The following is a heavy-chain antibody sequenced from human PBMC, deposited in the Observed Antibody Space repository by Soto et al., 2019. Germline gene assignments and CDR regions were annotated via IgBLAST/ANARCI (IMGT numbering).Heavy chain of an antibody. Sequence: PSETLSLTCTVSGGSISSYYWSWIRQPPGKGLEWIGYIYYSGSTYYNPSLKSRVTISVDTSKNQFSLKLSSVTAAGTAVYYCAREDIDSSGYWPQDYWGQGP. V-gene: IGHV4-59*12. CDR2: IYYSGST. J-gene: IGHJ4*02. D-gene: IGHD3-22*01. CDR1: GGSISSYY. CDR3: AREDIDSSGYWPQDY.